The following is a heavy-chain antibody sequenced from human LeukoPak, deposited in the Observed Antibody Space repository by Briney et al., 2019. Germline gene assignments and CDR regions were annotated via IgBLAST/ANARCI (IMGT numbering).Heavy chain of an antibody. Sequence: ASVTVSCKASGYTFTSYYMHWVRQAPGQGLEWMGIINPSGGSTRYAQKFQGRVTMTSDTSTSTVYMELSSLRPEDTAVYYCARDRLLRLQYGMDVWGQGTTVTVSS. D-gene: IGHD2/OR15-2a*01. V-gene: IGHV1-46*01. CDR2: INPSGGST. CDR3: ARDRLLRLQYGMDV. J-gene: IGHJ6*02. CDR1: GYTFTSYY.